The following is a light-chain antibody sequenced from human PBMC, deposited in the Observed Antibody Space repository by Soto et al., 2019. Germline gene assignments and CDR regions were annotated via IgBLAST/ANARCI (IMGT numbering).Light chain of an antibody. CDR3: QQSYTTPRT. Sequence: DVHMTQSPSSLSASVGNRVTITCRASQSISSYLNWYQQKPGKAPKLLIYAASSLQSGVPSGFSGSGYGTDFNLTIDSLQTEDFATYYCQQSYTTPRTFGQGTKVDIK. V-gene: IGKV1-39*01. J-gene: IGKJ1*01. CDR1: QSISSY. CDR2: AAS.